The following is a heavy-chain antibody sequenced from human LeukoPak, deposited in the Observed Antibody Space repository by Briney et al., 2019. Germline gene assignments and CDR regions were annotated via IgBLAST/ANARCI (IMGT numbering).Heavy chain of an antibody. CDR1: GGTFSSYA. CDR2: IIPIFGTT. J-gene: IGHJ4*02. Sequence: SVKLSCKASGGTFSSYAISWVRQPPGQGIEWVGRIIPIFGTTNYAQTFQGRVTITTDESTSTAYMEVSSLRSEDTAVYYCAAAGTYYYDSSGYRDYWGQGTLVTVSS. D-gene: IGHD3-22*01. V-gene: IGHV1-69*05. CDR3: AAAGTYYYDSSGYRDY.